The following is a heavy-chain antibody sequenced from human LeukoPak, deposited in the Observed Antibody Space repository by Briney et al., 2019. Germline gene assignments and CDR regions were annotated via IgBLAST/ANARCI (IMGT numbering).Heavy chain of an antibody. CDR3: ARDLDY. CDR1: GFTFSNYW. CDR2: INNDGSSA. Sequence: GGSLRLSCAASGFTFSNYWMHWVRQAPGKGLVWVSQINNDGSSANYADSVKGRFTISRDNAENSLYLQMNSLRADDTAVYYCARDLDYWGQGTLVTVSS. J-gene: IGHJ4*02. V-gene: IGHV3-74*01.